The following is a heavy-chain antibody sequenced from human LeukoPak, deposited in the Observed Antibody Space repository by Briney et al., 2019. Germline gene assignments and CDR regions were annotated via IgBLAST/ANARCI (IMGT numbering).Heavy chain of an antibody. Sequence: PGGSLRLSCAASGFTFRSYYMSWVRQAPEKGLEGVANIDQDGSDRYYVDSVKGRFIIFRDNAKNSLYLQMNSLRVDDTAVYYCGRVGAPGTADYWGRGTLVTVSS. V-gene: IGHV3-7*01. CDR2: IDQDGSDR. CDR3: GRVGAPGTADY. CDR1: GFTFRSYY. D-gene: IGHD2-21*02. J-gene: IGHJ4*02.